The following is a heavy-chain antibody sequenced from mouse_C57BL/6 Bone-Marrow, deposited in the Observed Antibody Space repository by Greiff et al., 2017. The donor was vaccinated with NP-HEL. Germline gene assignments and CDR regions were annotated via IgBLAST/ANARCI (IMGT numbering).Heavy chain of an antibody. J-gene: IGHJ2*01. V-gene: IGHV1-50*01. D-gene: IGHD1-1*01. CDR3: ARLRGY. CDR2: IDPSDSYT. Sequence: QVQLQQSGAELVKPGASVKLSCKASGYTFTSYWMQWVKQRPGQGLEWIGEIDPSDSYTNYNQKFKGKATLTVDTSSSTAYMQLSSLTSEDSAVYYCARLRGYWGQGTTLTVSS. CDR1: GYTFTSYW.